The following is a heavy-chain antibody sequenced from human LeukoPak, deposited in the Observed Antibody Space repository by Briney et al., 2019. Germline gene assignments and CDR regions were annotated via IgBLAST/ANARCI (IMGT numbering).Heavy chain of an antibody. CDR3: AKGTSGWHEFDY. CDR2: GST. V-gene: IGHV3-43D*03. J-gene: IGHJ4*02. Sequence: GGSLRLSCAASGFTFDDYAMHWVRQAPGKGLEWVSLGSTYYADSVKGRFSISRDNSKKSLYLHMNSLRAEDTALYYCAKGTSGWHEFDYWGRGTLVTFSS. CDR1: GFTFDDYA. D-gene: IGHD6-25*01.